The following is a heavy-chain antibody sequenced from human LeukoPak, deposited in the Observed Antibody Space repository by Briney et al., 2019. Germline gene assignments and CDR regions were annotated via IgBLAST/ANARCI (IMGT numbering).Heavy chain of an antibody. D-gene: IGHD6-6*01. CDR3: AREADPSLYASSSPDY. J-gene: IGHJ4*01. V-gene: IGHV3-74*01. CDR1: GFGFSNFW. Sequence: GGSLTLSCAASGFGFSNFWMHWVRQAPGKGLVWVSRIKADGTTTVYAGSVKGRFTISRDNLKNTLYLQMKGLRAEDTAVYFCAREADPSLYASSSPDYWGQGTPVTVSS. CDR2: IKADGTTT.